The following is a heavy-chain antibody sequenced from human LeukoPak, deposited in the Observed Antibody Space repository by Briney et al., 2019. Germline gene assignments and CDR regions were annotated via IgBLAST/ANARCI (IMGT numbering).Heavy chain of an antibody. Sequence: SETLSLTCTVSGASIRSYYWSWIRQVPGKGLEWIGYRDKSGWSKFNPSLESRVSISVDMSENQFSLKVTSVSAADTAVYYCAGGVAVVGAADYWGQGTLVTVSS. CDR2: RDKSGWS. CDR3: AGGVAVVGAADY. J-gene: IGHJ4*02. D-gene: IGHD6-13*01. CDR1: GASIRSYY. V-gene: IGHV4-59*01.